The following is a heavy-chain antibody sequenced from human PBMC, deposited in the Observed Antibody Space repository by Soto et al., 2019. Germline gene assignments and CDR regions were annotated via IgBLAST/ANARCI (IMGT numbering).Heavy chain of an antibody. CDR3: PKGPYCSGHYHYYYGMDV. J-gene: IGHJ6*02. Sequence: PSETLSLTCAVSGGSISRGGFSWTWIRQPPGKGLEWIGYIYHSGNTYYNPSLKSRVTISVDRSKNQFSLKLSSVTAADTAVYYRPKGPYCSGHYHYYYGMDVWGQGTTVSVSS. V-gene: IGHV4-30-2*01. CDR2: IYHSGNT. CDR1: GGSISRGGFS. D-gene: IGHD3-10*01.